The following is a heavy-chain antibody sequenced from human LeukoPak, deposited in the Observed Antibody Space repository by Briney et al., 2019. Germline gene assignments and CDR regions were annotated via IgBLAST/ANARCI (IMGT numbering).Heavy chain of an antibody. CDR3: ARGGDFWSGYSRGYYMDV. CDR1: GFSFSVYW. CDR2: ISGSGDST. Sequence: GGSLRLSCAASGFSFSVYWMHWVRQAPGKGLEWVSVISGSGDSTYYADSVKGRFTISRDNSKNTLYLQMNSLRAEDTAVYYCARGGDFWSGYSRGYYMDVWGKGTTVTVSS. V-gene: IGHV3-23*01. J-gene: IGHJ6*03. D-gene: IGHD3-3*01.